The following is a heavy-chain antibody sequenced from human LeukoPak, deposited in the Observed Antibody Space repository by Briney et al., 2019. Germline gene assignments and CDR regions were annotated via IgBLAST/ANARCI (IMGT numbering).Heavy chain of an antibody. D-gene: IGHD2-15*01. CDR2: IGAADDT. J-gene: IGHJ2*01. CDR1: GFTFKNYD. Sequence: PGGSLRLSCVASGFTFKNYDMHWVRQDSGKGLEWISAIGAADDTHYPGSVKGRFTISRENAESSLYLQMNSLTAGDTAVYYCARGLTLGYCSGGSCTTSWYFDFWGRGALATVSS. CDR3: ARGLTLGYCSGGSCTTSWYFDF. V-gene: IGHV3-13*01.